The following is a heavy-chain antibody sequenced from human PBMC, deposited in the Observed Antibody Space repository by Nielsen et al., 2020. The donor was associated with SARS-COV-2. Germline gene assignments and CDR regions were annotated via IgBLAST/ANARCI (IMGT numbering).Heavy chain of an antibody. D-gene: IGHD2-15*01. Sequence: GESLKISCAASGFTFDDYGMSWVRQAPGKGLEWVSLMYAAASTYYADSVKGRFTISRHNAENTVYLQMNSLRTDDTAVYYCARGVELPHQPPAMDVWGQGTTVTVSS. J-gene: IGHJ6*02. CDR2: MYAAAST. V-gene: IGHV3-53*04. CDR3: ARGVELPHQPPAMDV. CDR1: GFTFDDYG.